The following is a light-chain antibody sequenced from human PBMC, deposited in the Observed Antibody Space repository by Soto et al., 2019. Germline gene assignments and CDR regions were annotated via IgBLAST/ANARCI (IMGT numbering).Light chain of an antibody. CDR2: AAS. J-gene: IGKJ1*01. CDR3: QKYKSATWK. Sequence: DIQMTHSPSSLSACVGGRVTITCRSSQGISNYLAWYEQKPGKVPKLLIYAASTLQSGVPSRFSGSGSGTDFTLTIRSLQPEDVETYYCQKYKSATWKFAQGTXVEIK. V-gene: IGKV1-27*01. CDR1: QGISNY.